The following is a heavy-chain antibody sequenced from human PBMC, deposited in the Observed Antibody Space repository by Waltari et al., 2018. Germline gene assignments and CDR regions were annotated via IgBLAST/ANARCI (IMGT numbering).Heavy chain of an antibody. V-gene: IGHV5-51*01. D-gene: IGHD6-19*01. CDR3: ARRTGYSSGWYWFDP. CDR1: GYSFPSYW. Sequence: EVPLVQSGAEVKQPGESLKISCKGSGYSFPSYWLGWVRQLPGKGLEWMGIIYPGDSDTRYSPSFQGQVTISADKSISTAYLQWSSLKASDTAMYYCARRTGYSSGWYWFDPWGQGTLVTVSS. J-gene: IGHJ5*02. CDR2: IYPGDSDT.